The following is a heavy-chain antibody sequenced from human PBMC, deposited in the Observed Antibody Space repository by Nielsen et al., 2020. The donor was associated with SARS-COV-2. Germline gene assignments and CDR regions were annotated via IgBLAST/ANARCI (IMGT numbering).Heavy chain of an antibody. Sequence: SETLSLTCAVSGGSISSSNWWSWVRQPPGKGLEWIGEIYHSGSTNYNPSLKSRVTISVDKSKNQFSLKLSSVTAADTAVYYCARPGTTGTTSGLWAFDIWGQGTMVTVSS. CDR1: GGSISSSNW. J-gene: IGHJ3*02. V-gene: IGHV4-4*02. CDR3: ARPGTTGTTSGLWAFDI. D-gene: IGHD1-1*01. CDR2: IYHSGST.